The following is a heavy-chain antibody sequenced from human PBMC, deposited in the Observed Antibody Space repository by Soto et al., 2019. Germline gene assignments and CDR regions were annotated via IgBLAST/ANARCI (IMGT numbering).Heavy chain of an antibody. D-gene: IGHD5-12*01. V-gene: IGHV3-7*01. J-gene: IGHJ6*02. CDR2: IKQDGSEK. CDR3: ARDVWLRFEGYYYYYGMDV. CDR1: GFTFSSYW. Sequence: GGSLRLSCAASGFTFSSYWMSWVRQAPGKGLEWVANIKQDGSEKYYVDSVKGRFTISRDNAKNSLYLQMNSLRAEDTAVYYCARDVWLRFEGYYYYYGMDVWGQGTTVTVSS.